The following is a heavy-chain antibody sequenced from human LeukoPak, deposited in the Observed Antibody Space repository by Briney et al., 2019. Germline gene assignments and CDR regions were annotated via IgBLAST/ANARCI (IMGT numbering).Heavy chain of an antibody. CDR2: IKSKTDGGTT. CDR1: GFTFSNAW. Sequence: GGSLRLSCAASGFTFSNAWMSWVRQAPGKGLEWVGRIKSKTDGGTTDYAAPVKGRFTISRDDSKNTLYLQMNSLKTEDTAVYYCTTYYDYVWGSYELSPPDVWGKGTTVTISS. CDR3: TTYYDYVWGSYELSPPDV. D-gene: IGHD3-16*01. J-gene: IGHJ6*04. V-gene: IGHV3-15*01.